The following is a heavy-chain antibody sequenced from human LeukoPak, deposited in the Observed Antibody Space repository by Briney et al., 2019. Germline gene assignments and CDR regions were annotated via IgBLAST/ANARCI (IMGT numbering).Heavy chain of an antibody. V-gene: IGHV3-48*04. CDR1: GFTFSSYS. J-gene: IGHJ6*03. D-gene: IGHD3-10*01. Sequence: GGSLRLSCAASGFTFSSYSMNWVRQAPGKGLEWVSYISSSSSTIYYADSVKGRFTISRDNAKNSLYLQMNSLRAEDMAVYYCARVRTSYYMDVWGKGTTVTVSS. CDR2: ISSSSSTI. CDR3: ARVRTSYYMDV.